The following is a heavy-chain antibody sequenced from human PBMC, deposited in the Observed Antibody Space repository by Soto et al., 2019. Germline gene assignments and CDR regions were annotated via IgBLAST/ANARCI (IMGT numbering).Heavy chain of an antibody. D-gene: IGHD3-10*01. J-gene: IGHJ3*01. Sequence: EVQLVESGGGLVKPGGSLRLSCAASGFTFSNAWMNWVLQAPGKGLEWAGRVKSKTEGGTTDYAAPVKGRFTISRDDSENTLYLQMNSLKTEDTAVYYCTTVRYGSLPVHWGQGTMVADSS. CDR2: VKSKTEGGTT. CDR1: GFTFSNAW. CDR3: TTVRYGSLPVH. V-gene: IGHV3-15*01.